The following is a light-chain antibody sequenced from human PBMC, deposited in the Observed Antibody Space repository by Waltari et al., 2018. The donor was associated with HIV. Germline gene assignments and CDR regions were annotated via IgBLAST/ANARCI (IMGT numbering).Light chain of an antibody. CDR2: RNE. J-gene: IGLJ2*01. CDR3: ASWDDNLGHWI. Sequence: QPKMTQAPSASKTPGQRITMSCSGTKSNIGNNFIHWYQQIAGAAPRLVMARNEQRPAGVPDRFSGTKSGTSAFLAITGLRLDDEATYFCASWDDNLGHWIFGGGTKLTVL. CDR1: KSNIGNNF. V-gene: IGLV1-47*01.